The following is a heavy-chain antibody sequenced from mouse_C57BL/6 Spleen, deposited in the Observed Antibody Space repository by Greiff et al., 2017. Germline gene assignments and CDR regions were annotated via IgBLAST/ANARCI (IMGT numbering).Heavy chain of an antibody. CDR2: ISSGSSTI. CDR1: GFTFSDYG. Sequence: EVHLVESGGGLVKPGGSLKLSCAASGFTFSDYGMHWVRQAPEKGLEWVAYISSGSSTIYYADTVKGRFTISRDNAKNTLFLQMTSLRSEDTAMYYCARGLPHAMDYWGQGTSVTVSS. CDR3: ARGLPHAMDY. V-gene: IGHV5-17*01. D-gene: IGHD2-2*01. J-gene: IGHJ4*01.